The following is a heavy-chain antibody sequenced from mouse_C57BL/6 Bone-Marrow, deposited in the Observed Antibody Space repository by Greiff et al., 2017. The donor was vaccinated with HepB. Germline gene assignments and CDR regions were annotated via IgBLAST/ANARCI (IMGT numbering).Heavy chain of an antibody. CDR2: ISSGSSTI. CDR3: ARVATPRLYAMDY. V-gene: IGHV5-17*01. D-gene: IGHD1-1*01. CDR1: GFTFSDYG. Sequence: EVQVVESGGGLVKPGGSLKLSCAASGFTFSDYGMHWVRQAPEKGLEWVAYISSGSSTIYYADTVKGRFTISRDNAKNTLVLQMTSLRSEDTAMYYCARVATPRLYAMDYWGQGTSVTVSS. J-gene: IGHJ4*01.